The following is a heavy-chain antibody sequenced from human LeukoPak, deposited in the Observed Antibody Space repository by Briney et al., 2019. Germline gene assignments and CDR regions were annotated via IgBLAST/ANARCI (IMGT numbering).Heavy chain of an antibody. V-gene: IGHV3-7*03. CDR1: GLTFSTYT. J-gene: IGHJ6*03. CDR2: IKQDGSEK. D-gene: IGHD6-19*01. Sequence: GSLRLSCAVSGLTFSTYTMSWVRQAPGKGLEWVANIKQDGSEKYYVDSVKGRFTISRDNAKNSLSLQMNGLRAEDTALYYCARDPHSSVWYLYYYMDVWGKGTTVTVSS. CDR3: ARDPHSSVWYLYYYMDV.